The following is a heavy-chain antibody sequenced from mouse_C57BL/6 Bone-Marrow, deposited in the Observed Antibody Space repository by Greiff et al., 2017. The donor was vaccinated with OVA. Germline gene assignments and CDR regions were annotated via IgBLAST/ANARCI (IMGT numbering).Heavy chain of an antibody. CDR3: ARTITTVGNWYFDV. CDR2: IWGVGST. D-gene: IGHD1-1*01. J-gene: IGHJ1*03. Sequence: VQVVESGPGLVAPSQSLSITCTVSGFSLTSYGVDWVRQSPGKGLEWLGVIWGVGSTNYNSALKSRLSISKDNSKSQVFLKMNSLQTDDTAMYYCARTITTVGNWYFDVWGTGTTVTVSS. CDR1: GFSLTSYG. V-gene: IGHV2-6*01.